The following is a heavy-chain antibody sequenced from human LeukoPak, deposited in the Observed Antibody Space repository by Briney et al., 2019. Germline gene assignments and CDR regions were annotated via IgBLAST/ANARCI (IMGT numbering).Heavy chain of an antibody. V-gene: IGHV4-39*01. D-gene: IGHD5-18*01. Sequence: SETLSLTCTVSGRSIRSSSYYWGWIRQPPGKGLEWIGSIYYSGSTYYNPSLKSRVTISVATSKNQFSLKLSTVTAIATAVYYCASQRGYSYGFYFDYWGQGTLVTVSS. CDR3: ASQRGYSYGFYFDY. J-gene: IGHJ4*02. CDR2: IYYSGST. CDR1: GRSIRSSSYY.